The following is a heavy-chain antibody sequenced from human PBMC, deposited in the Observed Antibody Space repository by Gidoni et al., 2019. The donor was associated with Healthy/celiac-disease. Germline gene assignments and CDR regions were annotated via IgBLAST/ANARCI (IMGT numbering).Heavy chain of an antibody. CDR2: IRSKANSYAT. D-gene: IGHD1-26*01. V-gene: IGHV3-73*02. J-gene: IGHJ4*02. Sequence: EVQLVESGGGLVQPGGSLKLSCAASGFTFSGSAMHWVRQASGKGLEWAGRIRSKANSYATAYAASVKGRFTISRDDSKNTAYLQMNSLKTEDTAVYYCTRLMPSVGATDYWGQGTLVTVSS. CDR1: GFTFSGSA. CDR3: TRLMPSVGATDY.